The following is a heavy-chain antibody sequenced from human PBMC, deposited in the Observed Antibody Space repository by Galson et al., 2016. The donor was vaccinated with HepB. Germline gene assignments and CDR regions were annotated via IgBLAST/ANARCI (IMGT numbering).Heavy chain of an antibody. CDR2: IKQDGSAK. CDR3: ARGCGRPSCPYYFDH. Sequence: SPRLSCAASGFTFSSSEMNRLRQAPGKGLEWVAIIKQDGSAKYYVVSLKGRFTISRDNAKNSLYLQMSSLRGEDAAVYYCARGCGRPSCPYYFDHWGQGTLVTVSS. CDR1: GFTFSSSE. V-gene: IGHV3-7*04. D-gene: IGHD2-2*01. J-gene: IGHJ4*02.